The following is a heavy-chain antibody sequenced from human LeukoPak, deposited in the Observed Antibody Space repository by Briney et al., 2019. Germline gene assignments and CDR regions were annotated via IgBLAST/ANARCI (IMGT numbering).Heavy chain of an antibody. CDR1: GGSFSGYY. CDR3: ARIGYSSSWGRFDY. D-gene: IGHD6-13*01. V-gene: IGHV4-34*01. J-gene: IGHJ4*02. Sequence: SETLSLTCAVCGGSFSGYYWSWIRQPPGKGLEGIGEINHSGSTNYNPSLKSRVTISVDTSKNQFSLKLSSVTAADTAVYSCARIGYSSSWGRFDYWGQGTLVTVSS. CDR2: INHSGST.